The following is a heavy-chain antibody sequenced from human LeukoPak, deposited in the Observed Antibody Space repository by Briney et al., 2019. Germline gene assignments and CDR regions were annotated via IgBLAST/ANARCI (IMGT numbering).Heavy chain of an antibody. CDR1: AFTFSSYS. J-gene: IGHJ6*03. Sequence: GGSLRLSCAASAFTFSSYSMNWVRQAPGKGLEWVSYISSSSSTIYYADSVKGRFTISRDNAKNSLYLQMNSLRAEDTAVYYCARVGDYSNVNYYYMDVWSKGTTVTISS. CDR2: ISSSSSTI. CDR3: ARVGDYSNVNYYYMDV. D-gene: IGHD4-11*01. V-gene: IGHV3-48*01.